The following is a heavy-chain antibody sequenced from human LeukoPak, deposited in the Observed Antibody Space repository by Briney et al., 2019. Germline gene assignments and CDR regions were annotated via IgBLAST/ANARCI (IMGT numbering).Heavy chain of an antibody. J-gene: IGHJ4*02. CDR3: ARDRWAYYYDSSGYLFDY. CDR1: GFTFSSYA. CDR2: ISYDGSNK. V-gene: IGHV3-30-3*01. Sequence: PGGSLRLSCAASGFTFSSYAMHWVRQAPGKGLEWVAVISYDGSNKYYADSVKGRFTISRDNSKNTLYLQMNSLRAEDTAVYYCARDRWAYYYDSSGYLFDYWGQGTLATVSS. D-gene: IGHD3-22*01.